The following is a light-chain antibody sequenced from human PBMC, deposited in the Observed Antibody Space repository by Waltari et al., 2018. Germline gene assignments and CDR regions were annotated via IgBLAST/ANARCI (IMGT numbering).Light chain of an antibody. J-gene: IGKJ4*02. CDR3: QQASRFPRT. CDR1: QGLDNW. CDR2: YIS. Sequence: IQMTQSPSSVSASVGDRVTITCRASQGLDNWVSWYQQKPGEAPRLLIYYISNLDTGVPSRFSGSGSGTDFTLTINSLQPEDYATYYCQQASRFPRTFGGGTKVDVK. V-gene: IGKV1D-12*01.